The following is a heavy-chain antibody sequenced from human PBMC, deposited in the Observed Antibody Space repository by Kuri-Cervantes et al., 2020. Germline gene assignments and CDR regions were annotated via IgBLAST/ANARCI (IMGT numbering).Heavy chain of an antibody. D-gene: IGHD6-19*01. CDR2: INPNSGGT. Sequence: ASVKVSCKASGYTFTGYNLHWVRQAPGEGLEWMGWINPNSGGTNYAQKLQGRVTMTTDTSTSTAYMELRSLRSDDTAVYYCARDPYSGGWSPGAFDIWGQGTMVTVSS. V-gene: IGHV1-2*02. CDR1: GYTFTGYN. CDR3: ARDPYSGGWSPGAFDI. J-gene: IGHJ3*02.